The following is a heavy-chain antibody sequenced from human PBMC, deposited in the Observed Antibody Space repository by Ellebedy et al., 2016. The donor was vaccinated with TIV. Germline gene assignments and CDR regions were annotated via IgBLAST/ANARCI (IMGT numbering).Heavy chain of an antibody. V-gene: IGHV1-69*13. CDR2: IIPIFGTA. CDR3: ARDRLGRIAAAGTSPGY. D-gene: IGHD6-13*01. Sequence: AASVKVSCKASGGTFSSYAISWVRQAPGQGLEWMGGIIPIFGTANYAQKFQGRVTITADESTSTAYMELSSLRSDDTAVYYCARDRLGRIAAAGTSPGYWGQGTLVTVSS. J-gene: IGHJ4*02. CDR1: GGTFSSYA.